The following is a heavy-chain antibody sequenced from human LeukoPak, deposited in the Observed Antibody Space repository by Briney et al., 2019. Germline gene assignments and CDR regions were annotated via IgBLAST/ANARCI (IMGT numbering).Heavy chain of an antibody. Sequence: GGSLRLSCAASGFTFSGYGMHWVRQAPGKGLEWVGYIRYDGSDEYYADSVKGRFTISRDNSKNTLYLQMNSLRGEDTAVYYCAKGPTLSSPRAAYWGQGILVTVSS. CDR2: IRYDGSDE. V-gene: IGHV3-30*02. CDR1: GFTFSGYG. J-gene: IGHJ4*02. D-gene: IGHD6-13*01. CDR3: AKGPTLSSPRAAY.